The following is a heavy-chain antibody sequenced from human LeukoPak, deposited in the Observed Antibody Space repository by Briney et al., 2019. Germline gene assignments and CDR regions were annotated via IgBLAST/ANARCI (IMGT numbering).Heavy chain of an antibody. Sequence: VASVKVSCKASGGTFSSYAISWVRQAPGQGLEWMGGIIPIFGTANYAQKFQGRVTITADESTSTAYMELSSLRSEDTAVYYCARDKRDYSLRDYYYYGMDVWGQGTMVTVSS. CDR3: ARDKRDYSLRDYYYYGMDV. D-gene: IGHD3-10*01. CDR2: IIPIFGTA. CDR1: GGTFSSYA. J-gene: IGHJ6*02. V-gene: IGHV1-69*13.